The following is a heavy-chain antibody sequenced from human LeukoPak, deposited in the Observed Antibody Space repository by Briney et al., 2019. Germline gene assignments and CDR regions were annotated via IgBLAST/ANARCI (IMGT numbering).Heavy chain of an antibody. CDR2: IYSSGNT. J-gene: IGHJ3*02. V-gene: IGHV4-59*12. Sequence: SETLSLTCTVSGGSISSYYWSWIRQPPGKGLEWIGHIYSSGNTKYTSSLKSRVTISLDTSKNQFSLKLSSVTAADTAVYYCARELTVAIDIWGQGTMATVSS. CDR3: ARELTVAIDI. CDR1: GGSISSYY. D-gene: IGHD3-16*01.